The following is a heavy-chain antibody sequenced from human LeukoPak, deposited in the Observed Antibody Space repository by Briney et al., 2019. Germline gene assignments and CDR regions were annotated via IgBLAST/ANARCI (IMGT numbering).Heavy chain of an antibody. CDR1: GFTFSGSA. V-gene: IGHV3-73*01. CDR3: ARYPTWIQPFDY. Sequence: GGSLRLSCAASGFTFSGSAMHWVRQASGKGLEWVGRIRSKANSYATAYAASVKGRFTISRDDSKNTAYLQMNSLRAEDTAVYYCARYPTWIQPFDYWGQGTLVTVSS. J-gene: IGHJ4*02. D-gene: IGHD5-18*01. CDR2: IRSKANSYAT.